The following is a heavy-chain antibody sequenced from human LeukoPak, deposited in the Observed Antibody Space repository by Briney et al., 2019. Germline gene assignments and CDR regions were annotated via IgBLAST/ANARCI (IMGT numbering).Heavy chain of an antibody. CDR1: GGSINSYY. CDR2: IYTNTGTT. D-gene: IGHD1-26*01. Sequence: SETLSLTCTVSGGSINSYYWGWVRQPAGKGLEWIGRIYTNTGTTNYSPSLKGRLTTSVDTSKNQFSLNLRSVTAADTAVYYCGRQGYTASYFLDYWSQGTPVTVSS. V-gene: IGHV4-4*07. J-gene: IGHJ4*02. CDR3: GRQGYTASYFLDY.